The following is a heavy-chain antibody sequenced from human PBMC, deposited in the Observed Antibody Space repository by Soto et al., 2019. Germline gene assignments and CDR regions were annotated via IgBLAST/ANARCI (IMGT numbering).Heavy chain of an antibody. D-gene: IGHD6-19*01. CDR2: INPNSGGT. V-gene: IGHV1-2*04. J-gene: IGHJ4*02. Sequence: GSSVKVSCKASGYTFTGYYMHWVRQAPGQGLEWMGWINPNSGGTNYAQKFQGWVTMTRDTSISTAYMELSRLRSDDTAVYYCAAGPLAVAAYFEYWGKGSMVTVSS. CDR1: GYTFTGYY. CDR3: AAGPLAVAAYFEY.